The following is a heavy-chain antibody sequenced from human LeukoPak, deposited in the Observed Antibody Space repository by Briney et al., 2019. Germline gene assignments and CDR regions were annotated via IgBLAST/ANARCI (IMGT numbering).Heavy chain of an antibody. CDR2: ISTSSSYI. CDR1: GFTVSSNY. J-gene: IGHJ4*02. D-gene: IGHD3-10*01. CDR3: ARDREGFGESYFDY. V-gene: IGHV3-21*01. Sequence: GGSLRLSCAASGFTVSSNYMNWVRQAPGKGLEWVSFISTSSSYIYYADSVKGRFTISRDNAKNSLYLQMNSLRAEDTAMYYCARDREGFGESYFDYWGQGTLVTVSS.